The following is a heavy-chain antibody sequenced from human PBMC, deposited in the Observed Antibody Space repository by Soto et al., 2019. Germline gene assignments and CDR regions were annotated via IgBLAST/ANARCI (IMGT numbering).Heavy chain of an antibody. V-gene: IGHV1-69*12. CDR1: GGTFSSYA. D-gene: IGHD2-15*01. CDR2: IIPIFGTA. J-gene: IGHJ6*02. Sequence: QVQLVQSGAEVKKPGSSVKVSCKASGGTFSSYAISWVRQAPGQGLEWMGGIIPIFGTANYAQKFQGRVTITADESTSTAYMELSSLRSEDTAVYYCASFVVGGYCSGGSCSADYYGMDVWGQGTTVTVSS. CDR3: ASFVVGGYCSGGSCSADYYGMDV.